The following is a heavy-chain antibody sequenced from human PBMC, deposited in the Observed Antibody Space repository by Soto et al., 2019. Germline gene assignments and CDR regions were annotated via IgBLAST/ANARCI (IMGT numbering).Heavy chain of an antibody. V-gene: IGHV3-15*01. CDR1: GFTFSNAW. Sequence: EVQLVESGGGLVKPGGSLRLSCAASGFTFSNAWMSWVRQAPGKGLEWVGRIKRNADGGTADYAPPVRGRFTISRHDSKNTLYLQMNSLKTEDTAMYYCSTAATTVTTIDYWGQGTLVTVSS. J-gene: IGHJ4*02. D-gene: IGHD4-17*01. CDR2: IKRNADGGTA. CDR3: STAATTVTTIDY.